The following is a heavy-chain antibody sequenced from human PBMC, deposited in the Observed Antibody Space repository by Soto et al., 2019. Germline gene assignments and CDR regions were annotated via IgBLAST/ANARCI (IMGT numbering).Heavy chain of an antibody. CDR3: ARGMGVYNIFDY. CDR2: IYYSGST. CDR1: GGSISSGGYY. J-gene: IGHJ4*02. D-gene: IGHD1-1*01. Sequence: SETLSLTCTVSGGSISSGGYYWSWIRQHPGKGLEWIGYIYYSGSTYYNPSLKSRVTISVDTSKNQFSLKLSSVTAADTAVYYCARGMGVYNIFDYWGQGTLVTVS. V-gene: IGHV4-31*03.